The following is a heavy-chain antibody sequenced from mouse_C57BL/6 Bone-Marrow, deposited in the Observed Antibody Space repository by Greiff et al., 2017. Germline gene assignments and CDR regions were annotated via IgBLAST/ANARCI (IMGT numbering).Heavy chain of an antibody. J-gene: IGHJ2*01. CDR2: IDPDIGDT. Sequence: VQLQQSGAELVRPGASVKLSCTASGFNIKDDYIHWVKQRPEQGLEWIGWIDPDIGDTAYDSKFQGKATITSDTTSNTAYIQLSSLTSEDTAVEYCSAFDGDYVDFWGQGTPLTVAS. D-gene: IGHD2-3*01. V-gene: IGHV14-4*01. CDR1: GFNIKDDY. CDR3: SAFDGDYVDF.